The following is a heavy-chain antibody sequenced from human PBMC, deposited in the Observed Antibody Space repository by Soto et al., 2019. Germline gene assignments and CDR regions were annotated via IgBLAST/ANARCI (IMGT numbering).Heavy chain of an antibody. CDR3: ARSNPRYSSPDY. V-gene: IGHV4-59*08. Sequence: QVQLQESGPGLVKPSETLSLTCTVSGDSINKYQWSWVRQPPGKGLEWIGCFYFSTNYNPALNSRVTISVDRSKNHFSLKLPSVTAADTAVYFCARSNPRYSSPDYWGQGTLVTVSS. D-gene: IGHD3-22*01. CDR1: GDSINKYQ. J-gene: IGHJ4*02. CDR2: FYFST.